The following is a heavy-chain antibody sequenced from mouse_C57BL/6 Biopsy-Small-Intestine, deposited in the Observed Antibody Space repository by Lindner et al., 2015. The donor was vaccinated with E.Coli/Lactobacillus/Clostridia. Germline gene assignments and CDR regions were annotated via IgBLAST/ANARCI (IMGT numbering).Heavy chain of an antibody. Sequence: SVKVSCKASGYIFTSYGITWVRQAPGQGLEWMGWISTYNGNANYAQKLQGRVTMTRDTSTSTAYMELRSLRSDDTALYYCATWEDYYFDYWGQGTLVTVSS. CDR2: ISTYNGNA. D-gene: IGHD1-1*01. J-gene: IGHJ4*01. V-gene: IGHV1-55*01. CDR1: GYIFTSYG. CDR3: ATWEDYYFDY.